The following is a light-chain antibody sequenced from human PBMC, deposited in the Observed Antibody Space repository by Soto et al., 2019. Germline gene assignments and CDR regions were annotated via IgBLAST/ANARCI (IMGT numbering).Light chain of an antibody. Sequence: DIQMTQSPSSLSASVRDRVTITCRASQSISSNLNWYQQSPGKAPKVLVFAASSKPRGVPLRFDGRGSGTDFSLTIYNLQPEDFVTYYCQQTYTLPWTFGQGTKVDVK. CDR2: AAS. CDR3: QQTYTLPWT. V-gene: IGKV1-39*01. J-gene: IGKJ1*01. CDR1: QSISSN.